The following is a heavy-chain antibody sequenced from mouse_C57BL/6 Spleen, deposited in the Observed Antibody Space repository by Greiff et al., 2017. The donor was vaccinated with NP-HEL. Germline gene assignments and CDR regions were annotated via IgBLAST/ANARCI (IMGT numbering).Heavy chain of an antibody. V-gene: IGHV1-52*01. J-gene: IGHJ1*03. D-gene: IGHD1-1*01. CDR2: IDPSDSET. CDR1: GYTFTSYW. Sequence: QVQLQQPGAELVRPGSSVKLSCKASGYTFTSYWMHWVKQRPIQGLEWIGNIDPSDSETHYNQKFKDKATLTVDKSSSTAYMQLSSLTSEDSAVYYCAREGYYGSSSLFDVWGTGTTVTVSS. CDR3: AREGYYGSSSLFDV.